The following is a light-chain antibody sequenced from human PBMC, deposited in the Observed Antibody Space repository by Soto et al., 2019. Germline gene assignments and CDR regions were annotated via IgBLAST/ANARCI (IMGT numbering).Light chain of an antibody. Sequence: SVLTQPASVSGSPGQSFTIACTGTNGDVGSYNLVSWYQQRPGEAPKLIISEVRNRPSGISYRFTGSKSGNTASLTISGLQAEDEADYYCSSDTTTSTLVVGGGTKVTV. CDR2: EVR. J-gene: IGLJ3*02. CDR1: NGDVGSYNL. CDR3: SSDTTTSTLV. V-gene: IGLV2-14*01.